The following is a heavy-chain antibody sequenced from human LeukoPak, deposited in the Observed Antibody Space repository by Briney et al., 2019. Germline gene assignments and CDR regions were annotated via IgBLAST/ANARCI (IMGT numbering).Heavy chain of an antibody. V-gene: IGHV4-34*01. CDR2: INHSGST. CDR3: ARGEGSGSYMSYFDY. J-gene: IGHJ4*02. Sequence: SETLSLTCAVYGGSFSGYYWSWIRQLPGKRLEWIGEINHSGSTNYNPSLQSRVAISQDTSKNQFSLKLSSVTAADTAVYYCARGEGSGSYMSYFDYWGQGALVTVSS. CDR1: GGSFSGYY. D-gene: IGHD3-10*01.